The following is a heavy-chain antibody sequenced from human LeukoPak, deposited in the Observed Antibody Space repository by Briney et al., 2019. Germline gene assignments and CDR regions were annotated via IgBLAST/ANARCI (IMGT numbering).Heavy chain of an antibody. CDR2: INHSGRT. CDR3: ARGRGYGGNDFDH. J-gene: IGHJ4*02. CDR1: GGSFSGYY. Sequence: SETLSLTCAVYGGSFSGYYWSWIRQTPGKGLEWIGEINHSGRTNYNPSLKSRVTISVDTSENQFFLNVNSVTAADTAVYYCARGRGYGGNDFDHWGQGSLVTVSS. D-gene: IGHD5-12*01. V-gene: IGHV4-34*01.